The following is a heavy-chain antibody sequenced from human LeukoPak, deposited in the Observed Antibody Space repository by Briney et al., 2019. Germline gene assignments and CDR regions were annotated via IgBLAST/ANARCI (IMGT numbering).Heavy chain of an antibody. Sequence: GGSLRLSCAASGFTFSSYGMSWVRQAPGKGLEWVSAISGSGGSTYYADSVKGRFTISRDNSKNTLYLQMSSLRAEDTAVYYCAKTSGSYVYVFDYWGQGTLVTVSS. CDR3: AKTSGSYVYVFDY. CDR1: GFTFSSYG. D-gene: IGHD1-26*01. V-gene: IGHV3-23*01. J-gene: IGHJ4*02. CDR2: ISGSGGST.